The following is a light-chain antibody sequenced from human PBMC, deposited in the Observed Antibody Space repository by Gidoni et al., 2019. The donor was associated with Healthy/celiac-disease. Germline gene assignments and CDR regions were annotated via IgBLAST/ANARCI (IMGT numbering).Light chain of an antibody. J-gene: IGKJ3*01. CDR1: QSISSY. CDR2: AAS. Sequence: DIQMTQSPSSLSASVGDRVTITCRASQSISSYLNWYQQKPGKAPQLLIYAASSLQSGVPSRFSGSGSGTDFTLTISSLQPEDFATYYCQQSYSTPIFTFXPXTKVDIK. CDR3: QQSYSTPIFT. V-gene: IGKV1-39*01.